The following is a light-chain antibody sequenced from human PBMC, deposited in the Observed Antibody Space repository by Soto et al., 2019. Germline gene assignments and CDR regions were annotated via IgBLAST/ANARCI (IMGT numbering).Light chain of an antibody. J-gene: IGKJ1*01. CDR2: LTS. V-gene: IGKV3-20*01. CDR1: GAASTSF. Sequence: EVELTHPPAPLFLLPGERPTLPSGASGAASTSFLTWNQQKPGQAPRLLFYLTSNRVTGIPDRFSGSGSGTDFTLTISRLEPEDFAVYFCQHYGNSLWTFGQGTKVEIK. CDR3: QHYGNSLWT.